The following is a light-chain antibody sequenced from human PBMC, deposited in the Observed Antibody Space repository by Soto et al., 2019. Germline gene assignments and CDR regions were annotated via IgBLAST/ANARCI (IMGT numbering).Light chain of an antibody. CDR1: SSNIGGNY. J-gene: IGLJ3*02. CDR3: AAWDDSLSGVM. Sequence: QSLLTQSPSASGTPGQRVTISYSGSSSNIGGNYVYWYQQLPGRAPKLLICRNSQRPSGVPDRFSGSKSGTSASLAISGLRSEDEADYYCAAWDDSLSGVMFGGGTKLTVL. V-gene: IGLV1-47*01. CDR2: RNS.